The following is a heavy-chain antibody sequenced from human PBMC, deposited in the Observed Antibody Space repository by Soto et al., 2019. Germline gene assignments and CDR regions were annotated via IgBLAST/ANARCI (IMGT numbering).Heavy chain of an antibody. CDR2: IYSGSST. Sequence: EVPLLESGGGLVQPGGSLRLSCAASGFTFSSYAMSWVRQAPGKGLEWVSIIYSGSSTYYEDSVKGRFTVSRDNSKNTLYLQMNSLRAEDKAVYYCARDKGYSNYYYYGMDVWGQGTTVTVSS. J-gene: IGHJ6*02. CDR3: ARDKGYSNYYYYGMDV. V-gene: IGHV3-23*03. D-gene: IGHD4-4*01. CDR1: GFTFSSYA.